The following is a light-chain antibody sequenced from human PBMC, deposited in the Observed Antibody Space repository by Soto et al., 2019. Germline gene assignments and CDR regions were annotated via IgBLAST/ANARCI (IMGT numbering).Light chain of an antibody. CDR1: QSVSSY. J-gene: IGKJ1*01. V-gene: IGKV3-11*01. CDR2: DAS. CDR3: QQRSNWPPT. Sequence: ILFTQSPATQSLSPGERATLSCRASQSVSSYLAWYQQRTGQAPRLLIYDASNRATGIPARFSGSGSWTDFTLPISRLEPEDFAVDYCQQRSNWPPTFGQGTQVDIK.